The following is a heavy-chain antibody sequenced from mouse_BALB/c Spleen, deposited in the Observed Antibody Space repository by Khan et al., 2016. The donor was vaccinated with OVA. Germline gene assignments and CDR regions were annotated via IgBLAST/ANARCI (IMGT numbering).Heavy chain of an antibody. CDR3: ARMDTTSLDY. CDR2: IYPGSGNT. J-gene: IGHJ2*02. V-gene: IGHV1-77*01. CDR1: GYIFSDYY. Sequence: VQLQESGTELARPGTSVKLSCKASGYIFSDYYISWVKQRTGQGLEWMGEIYPGSGNTYYNENFKGKASLTADKSSDTVYMQLSSLTSEDSAVYFCARMDTTSLDYWGQGSSLTVPS. D-gene: IGHD6-2*01.